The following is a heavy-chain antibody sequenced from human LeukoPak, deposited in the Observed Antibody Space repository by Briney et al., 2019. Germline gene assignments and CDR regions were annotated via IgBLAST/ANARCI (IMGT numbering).Heavy chain of an antibody. D-gene: IGHD6-13*01. CDR2: IDYSGST. J-gene: IGHJ6*02. CDR1: GGSVSSSIYY. Sequence: PSETLSLTCTVSGGSVSSSIYYWSWIRQSPGKGLEWIGYIDYSGSTNYNPSLKSRVTISGDTSKNQFSLKLRSVTAADTAVYYCAGDGKGSLYYYGMDVWGQGTTVTVSS. V-gene: IGHV4-61*01. CDR3: AGDGKGSLYYYGMDV.